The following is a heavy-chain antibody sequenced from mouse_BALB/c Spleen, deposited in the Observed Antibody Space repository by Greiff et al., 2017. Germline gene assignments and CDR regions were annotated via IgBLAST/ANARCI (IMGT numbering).Heavy chain of an antibody. CDR3: ARSSPTMVTSLDY. J-gene: IGHJ2*01. D-gene: IGHD2-9*01. CDR2: ISSGSSTI. V-gene: IGHV5-17*02. Sequence: EVKLVESGGGLVQPGGSRKLSCAASGFTFSSFGMHWVRQAPEKGLEWVAYISSGSSTIYYADTVKGRFTISRDNPKNTLFLQMTSLRSEDTAMYYCARSSPTMVTSLDYWGQGTTLTVSS. CDR1: GFTFSSFG.